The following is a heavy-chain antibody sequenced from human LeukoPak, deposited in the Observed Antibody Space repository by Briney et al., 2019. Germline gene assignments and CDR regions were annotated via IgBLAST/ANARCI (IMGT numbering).Heavy chain of an antibody. D-gene: IGHD3-22*01. CDR2: IKSKTDGGTT. J-gene: IGHJ4*02. CDR1: GFTFSNAW. CDR3: TTAASYYDSYYFDY. Sequence: GGSLRLSCAASGFTFSNAWMSWVRQAPGKGLEWVGRIKSKTDGGTTDYAAAVKGRFTISRDDSKNTVYLQVNSLKTEDTAVYYCTTAASYYDSYYFDYWGQETLVTVSS. V-gene: IGHV3-15*01.